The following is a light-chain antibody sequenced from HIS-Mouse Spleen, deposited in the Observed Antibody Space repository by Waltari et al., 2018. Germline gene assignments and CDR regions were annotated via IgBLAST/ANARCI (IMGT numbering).Light chain of an antibody. CDR1: HLGSKS. CDR3: QVWDSSSDHPV. CDR2: DDS. V-gene: IGLV3-21*02. J-gene: IGLJ3*02. Sequence: SYVLTQPPSVSVAPGQTARITCGGNHLGSKSVHWYQEKPGQAPVLVVYDDSDRPSGIPERFSGSNSGNTATLTISRVEAGDEAEYYCQVWDSSSDHPVFGGGTKLTVL.